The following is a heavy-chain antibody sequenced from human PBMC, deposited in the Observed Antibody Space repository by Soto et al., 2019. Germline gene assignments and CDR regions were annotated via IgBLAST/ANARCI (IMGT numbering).Heavy chain of an antibody. D-gene: IGHD3-3*01. J-gene: IGHJ6*02. CDR2: ISGDGGST. V-gene: IGHV3-43*02. Sequence: GGSLRLSCAASGFTFDDYAMHWVRQAPGKGLEWVSLISGDGGSTYYADSVKGRFTISRDNSKNSLYLQMNSLRTEDTALYYCAKDNRLWSGYYTHYYYGMDVWGQGTTVTVSS. CDR1: GFTFDDYA. CDR3: AKDNRLWSGYYTHYYYGMDV.